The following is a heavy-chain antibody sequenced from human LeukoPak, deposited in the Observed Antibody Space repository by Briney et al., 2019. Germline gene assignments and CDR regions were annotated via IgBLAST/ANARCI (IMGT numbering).Heavy chain of an antibody. J-gene: IGHJ4*02. CDR2: IIPIFGTA. V-gene: IGHV1-69*01. D-gene: IGHD6-13*01. CDR3: ASRIAAAGTPDY. CDR1: GGTFSSYA. Sequence: GASXXVSCKASGGTFSSYAISWVRQAPGQGLEWMGGIIPIFGTANYAQKFQGRVTITADESTSTAYMELSSLRSEDTAVYYCASRIAAAGTPDYWGQGTLVTVSS.